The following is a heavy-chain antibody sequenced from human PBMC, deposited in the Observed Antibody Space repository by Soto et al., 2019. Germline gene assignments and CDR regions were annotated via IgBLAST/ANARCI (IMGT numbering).Heavy chain of an antibody. J-gene: IGHJ4*02. V-gene: IGHV3-30*18. CDR2: ISYDGSNK. D-gene: IGHD6-6*01. Sequence: PGESLKISCSASGFTFSSYGMHWVRQAPGKGLEWVAVISYDGSNKYYADSVKGRFTISRDNSKNTLYLQMNSLRAEDTAVYYCAKDRSSSSADYWGQGTLVTVSS. CDR1: GFTFSSYG. CDR3: AKDRSSSSADY.